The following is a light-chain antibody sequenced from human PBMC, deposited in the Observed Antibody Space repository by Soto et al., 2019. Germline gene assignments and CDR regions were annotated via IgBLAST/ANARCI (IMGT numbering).Light chain of an antibody. CDR2: GAS. Sequence: LLTTSSPSWSAASTGGTVMITRLASQEIGSVLAWYQQKPGTAPKVLISGASNLHGGVPSRFSGSGSRTDFTLTITHLQSEDFATYYCQHYLNYPITFGQGTRLEI. V-gene: IGKV1-8*01. J-gene: IGKJ5*01. CDR1: QEIGSV. CDR3: QHYLNYPIT.